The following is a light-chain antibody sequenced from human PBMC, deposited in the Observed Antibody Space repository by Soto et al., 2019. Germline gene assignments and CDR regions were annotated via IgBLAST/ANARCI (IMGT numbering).Light chain of an antibody. CDR3: QQYNSSPET. J-gene: IGKJ1*01. CDR2: GAS. CDR1: QSVSSK. V-gene: IGKV3-20*01. Sequence: EIVMTQSPATLSVSPGEGATLSCRASQSVSSKLAWYQQKPGQAPRLLIFGASSRATGIPDRFSGSGSGTDFTLTISKLEPEDFAVYFCQQYNSSPETFGQGTKVDIK.